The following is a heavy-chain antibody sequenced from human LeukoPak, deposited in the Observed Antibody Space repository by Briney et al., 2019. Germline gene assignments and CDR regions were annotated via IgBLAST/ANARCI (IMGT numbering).Heavy chain of an antibody. CDR3: ARSSSGGSFDY. CDR2: TYYRSQWYN. D-gene: IGHD6-6*01. V-gene: IGHV6-1*01. J-gene: IGHJ4*02. Sequence: QTLSLTCAISRDSVSSNSVACNWIRPPPSSCLEWRGRTYYRSQWYNDYVISVKSRITINPDTSKNQFSLQVNSVAPEDTAGYYCARSSSGGSFDYWGQGTLVTVSS. CDR1: RDSVSSNSVA.